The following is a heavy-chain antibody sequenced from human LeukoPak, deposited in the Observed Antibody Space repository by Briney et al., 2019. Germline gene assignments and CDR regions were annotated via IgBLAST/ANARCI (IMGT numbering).Heavy chain of an antibody. Sequence: PSETLSLACTVSGGSISSYYWSWIRQPPGKGLEWIGYIYYSGSTNYNPSLKSRVTISVDTSKNQFSLKLSSVTAADTAVYYCARGGGGDTAMVIDYWGQGTLVTVSS. CDR2: IYYSGST. CDR1: GGSISSYY. V-gene: IGHV4-59*01. CDR3: ARGGGGDTAMVIDY. D-gene: IGHD5-18*01. J-gene: IGHJ4*02.